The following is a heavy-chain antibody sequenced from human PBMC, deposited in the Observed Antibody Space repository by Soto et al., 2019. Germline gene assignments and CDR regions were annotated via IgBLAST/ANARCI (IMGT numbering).Heavy chain of an antibody. D-gene: IGHD6-19*01. J-gene: IGHJ4*02. Sequence: LRLSCAASGFTFSSYWMSWVRQAPGKGLEWVASITQDGSEKYYVDSVKGRFTISRDNAKNSLYLQMNSLRAEDTAVYYCARDRYSSGWYLGYYFDYWGQGTLVTVSS. CDR2: ITQDGSEK. CDR3: ARDRYSSGWYLGYYFDY. V-gene: IGHV3-7*01. CDR1: GFTFSSYW.